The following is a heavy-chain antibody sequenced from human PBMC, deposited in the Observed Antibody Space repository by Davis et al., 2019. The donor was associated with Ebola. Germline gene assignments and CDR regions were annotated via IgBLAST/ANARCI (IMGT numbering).Heavy chain of an antibody. V-gene: IGHV4-39*01. CDR1: GGSISSSSYY. J-gene: IGHJ4*02. CDR3: ARLGRGYSYGYLGY. D-gene: IGHD5-18*01. Sequence: GSLRLSCTVSGGSISSSSYYWGWIRQPPGKGLEWIGSIYYSGSTYYNPSLKSRVTISVHTSKNQFSLKLSSVTAADTAVYYCARLGRGYSYGYLGYWGQGTLVTVSS. CDR2: IYYSGST.